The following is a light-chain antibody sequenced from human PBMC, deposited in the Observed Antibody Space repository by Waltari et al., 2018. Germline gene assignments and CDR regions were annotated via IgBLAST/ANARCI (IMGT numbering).Light chain of an antibody. V-gene: IGKV3-20*01. CDR1: SRS. Sequence: SRSCACSQRKPGQARLLLIDDATTKATGIPDGVSGMRSGTDFRLTISSLEPEDLAVYYYQKYVSLPATFGQGTKVEIK. CDR3: QKYVSLPAT. J-gene: IGKJ1*01. CDR2: DAT.